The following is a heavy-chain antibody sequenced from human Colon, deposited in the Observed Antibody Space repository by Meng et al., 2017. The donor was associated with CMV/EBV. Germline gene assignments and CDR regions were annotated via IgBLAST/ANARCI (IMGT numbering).Heavy chain of an antibody. CDR3: ARDSRGSLDY. CDR1: GDSMTLYY. CDR2: IYDRGRP. J-gene: IGHJ4*02. Sequence: GSLRLSCTVSGDSMTLYYWTWIRQSPGKGLEFIGNIYDRGRPSYESSLQSRVTISQDTSKTQFSLKLRSVTAADTAIYYCARDSRGSLDYWGQGILVTVSS. V-gene: IGHV4-59*01. D-gene: IGHD5-12*01.